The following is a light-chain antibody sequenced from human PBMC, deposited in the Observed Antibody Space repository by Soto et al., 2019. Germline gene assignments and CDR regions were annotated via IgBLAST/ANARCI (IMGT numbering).Light chain of an antibody. Sequence: QSALTQPPSASGSPGQSVTISCTGTRSDVGDYNYVSWYQQHPGKAPKLIIYEVNKRHSGVPDRFSGSKSGNTASLSVSGLQADDEADYYCSSYAGSNNLEVFGGGTKLTVL. J-gene: IGLJ2*01. CDR2: EVN. CDR3: SSYAGSNNLEV. V-gene: IGLV2-8*01. CDR1: RSDVGDYNY.